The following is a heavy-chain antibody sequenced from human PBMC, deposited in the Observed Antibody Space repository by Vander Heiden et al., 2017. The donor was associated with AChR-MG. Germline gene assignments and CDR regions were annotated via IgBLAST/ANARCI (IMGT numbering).Heavy chain of an antibody. V-gene: IGHV3-23*01. CDR3: AKGPWSAPGGRFDP. CDR2: VSAGGDST. Sequence: EVQLLESGGGLVQPGGSLRLSCAASGFPFSAYALAWVRQTPEKGLQWVSVVSAGGDSTYYSDAVKGRFTISRDNSDSTLFLHMNDLRAEDTALYYCAKGPWSAPGGRFDPWGQGTQVTVSS. D-gene: IGHD2-15*01. J-gene: IGHJ5*02. CDR1: GFPFSAYA.